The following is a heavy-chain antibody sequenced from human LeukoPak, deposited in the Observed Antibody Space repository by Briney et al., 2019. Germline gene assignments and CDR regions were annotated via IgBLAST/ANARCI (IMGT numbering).Heavy chain of an antibody. CDR3: ARGRPNSSSWPDY. Sequence: ASVKVSCNASGYTFTSYGISWVRQAPGQGLEWMGWMNPNSGNTGYAQKFQDRVTMTRNTSISTAYMELSSLRSEDTAVYYCARGRPNSSSWPDYWGQGTLVTVSS. CDR1: GYTFTSYG. V-gene: IGHV1-8*02. D-gene: IGHD6-13*01. J-gene: IGHJ4*02. CDR2: MNPNSGNT.